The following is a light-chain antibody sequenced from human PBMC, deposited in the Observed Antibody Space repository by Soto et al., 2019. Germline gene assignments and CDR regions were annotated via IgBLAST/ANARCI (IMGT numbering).Light chain of an antibody. V-gene: IGLV2-14*01. CDR1: SRDVGCYND. CDR2: EVS. Sequence: QSALTQPASVSGSPGQSITISCTGTSRDVGCYNDVSWYQQHPGKAPKLMIYEVSNRPSGVSNRFSGSKSGNTASLTISGLQAEDEADYYCSSYTSSSTRVFGGGTEVTVL. CDR3: SSYTSSSTRV. J-gene: IGLJ3*02.